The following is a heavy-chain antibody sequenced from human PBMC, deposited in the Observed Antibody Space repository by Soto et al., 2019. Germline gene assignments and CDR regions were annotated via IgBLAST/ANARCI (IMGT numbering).Heavy chain of an antibody. V-gene: IGHV3-48*03. CDR3: ARRASR. CDR1: GFTFSSSG. Sequence: EVQLVESGGGLVQPGGSLRLSCAVSGFTFSSSGMYWVRQAPGKGLEWISYIHPSGQPIFYADSVKGRFTISRDNANTSLFLQMNSLRAVDTAVYYCARRASRGGQGTMVTVPS. D-gene: IGHD1-26*01. CDR2: IHPSGQPI. J-gene: IGHJ3*01.